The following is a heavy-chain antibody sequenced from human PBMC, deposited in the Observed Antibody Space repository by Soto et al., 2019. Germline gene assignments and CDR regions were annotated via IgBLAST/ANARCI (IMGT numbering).Heavy chain of an antibody. CDR3: TTVTYTSAWYLDY. Sequence: GSLRLSCAASGFTFGNAWISCCGHSPFKGREWVGRIKSKTDDGTTDYAAPVKGRFTISRDDSKNTLYLQLNSLKTEDTAVYYCTTVTYTSAWYLDYWGQGTLVTVSS. D-gene: IGHD6-19*01. CDR1: GFTFGNAW. CDR2: IKSKTDDGTT. J-gene: IGHJ4*02. V-gene: IGHV3-15*01.